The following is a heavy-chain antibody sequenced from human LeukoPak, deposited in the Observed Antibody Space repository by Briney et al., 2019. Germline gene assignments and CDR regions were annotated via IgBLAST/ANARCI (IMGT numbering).Heavy chain of an antibody. CDR2: ISGSGGST. CDR1: GFTFSSYG. V-gene: IGHV3-23*01. D-gene: IGHD6-19*01. Sequence: QTGGSLRLSCAASGFTFSSYGMSWVRQAPGKGLEWVSAISGSGGSTYYADSVKGRFTISRDNSKNTLYLQMNSLRTEDTAVYYCSGIAVAGIYWGQGTLVTVSS. CDR3: SGIAVAGIY. J-gene: IGHJ4*02.